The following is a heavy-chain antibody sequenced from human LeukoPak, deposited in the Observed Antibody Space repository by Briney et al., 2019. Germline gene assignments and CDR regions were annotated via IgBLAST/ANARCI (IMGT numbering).Heavy chain of an antibody. CDR1: GFTFSSYA. D-gene: IGHD6-19*01. V-gene: IGHV3-33*08. CDR3: ARIAVAGPFDAFDI. J-gene: IGHJ3*02. Sequence: GRSLRLSCAASGFTFSSYAMHWVRQAPGKGLEWVAVIWYDGSNKYYADSVKGRFTISRDNSKNTLYLQMNSLRAEDTAVYYCARIAVAGPFDAFDIWGQGTMVTVSS. CDR2: IWYDGSNK.